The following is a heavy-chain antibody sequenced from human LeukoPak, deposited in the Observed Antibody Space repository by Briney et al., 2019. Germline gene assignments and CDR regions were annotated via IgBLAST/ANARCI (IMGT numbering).Heavy chain of an antibody. J-gene: IGHJ3*02. CDR1: GGSFSGYY. Sequence: PSETLSLTCAVYGGSFSGYYWSWIRHPPGKGLEWIGEINHSGSTNYNPSLKSRVTISVDTSKNQFSLKLSSVTAADTAVYYCARGCGYCSGGSRGAFDIWGQGTMVTVSS. V-gene: IGHV4-34*01. D-gene: IGHD2-15*01. CDR2: INHSGST. CDR3: ARGCGYCSGGSRGAFDI.